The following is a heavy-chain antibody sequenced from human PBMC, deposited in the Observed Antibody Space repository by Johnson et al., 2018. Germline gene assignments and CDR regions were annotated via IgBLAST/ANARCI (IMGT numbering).Heavy chain of an antibody. CDR1: GFTFSSYA. Sequence: QVQLVQSGGGVVQPGRSLRLSCAASGFTFSSYAMHWVRQAPGKGLEWVAVISYDGSNKYYADSVKGRFTISRDNSKNSLYLQMNSLRAGDTALYYCANDQYYDFWSGYSGTENAFDIWGQGTMVTVSS. V-gene: IGHV3-30-3*02. CDR3: ANDQYYDFWSGYSGTENAFDI. J-gene: IGHJ3*02. D-gene: IGHD3-3*01. CDR2: ISYDGSNK.